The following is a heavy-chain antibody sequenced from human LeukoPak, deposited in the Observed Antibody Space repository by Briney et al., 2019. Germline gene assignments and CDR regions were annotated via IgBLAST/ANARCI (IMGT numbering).Heavy chain of an antibody. D-gene: IGHD3-22*01. J-gene: IGHJ5*02. CDR3: ARRDSSGP. V-gene: IGHV4-34*01. CDR2: INHSGST. Sequence: SETLSLTCAVYGGSFSGYYWSWIRQPPGKGLEWIGEINHSGSTNYNPSLKSRVTISVDTSKDQFSLKLSSVTAADTAVYYCARRDSSGPWGQGTLVTVSS. CDR1: GGSFSGYY.